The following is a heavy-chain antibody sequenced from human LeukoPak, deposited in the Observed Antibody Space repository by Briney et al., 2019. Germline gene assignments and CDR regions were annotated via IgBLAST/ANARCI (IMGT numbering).Heavy chain of an antibody. Sequence: PGGSLRLSCAASGFTFSNYAMIWVRQAPGRGLEWVSAINTSGGSTYYADSVKGRFTISRDNSKNTLYLQMNSLRVEDTAVYYCAKDLGEGAYDWSRNYFDSWGQGTLVTVSS. J-gene: IGHJ4*02. CDR3: AKDLGEGAYDWSRNYFDS. CDR2: INTSGGST. CDR1: GFTFSNYA. D-gene: IGHD5-12*01. V-gene: IGHV3-23*01.